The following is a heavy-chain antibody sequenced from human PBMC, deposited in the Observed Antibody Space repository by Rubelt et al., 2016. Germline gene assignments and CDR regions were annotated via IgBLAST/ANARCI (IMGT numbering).Heavy chain of an antibody. CDR2: GST. J-gene: IGHJ5*02. Sequence: GSTYYNPSLKSRVTISVDTSKNQFSLKLSSVTAADTAVYYCASIAAAGTAGWFDPWGQGTLVTVSS. CDR3: ASIAAAGTAGWFDP. D-gene: IGHD6-13*01. V-gene: IGHV4-31*02.